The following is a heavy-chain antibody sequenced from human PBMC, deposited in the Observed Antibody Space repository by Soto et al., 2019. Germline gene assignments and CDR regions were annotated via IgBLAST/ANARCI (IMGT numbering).Heavy chain of an antibody. CDR2: IYYSGST. V-gene: IGHV4-61*01. CDR3: ARHSRTGGSGSYPSKLIDY. Sequence: PSETLSLTCTVSGGSVSSGSYYWSWIRQPPGKGLEWIGYIYYSGSTNYNPSLKSRVTISVDTSKNQFSLKLSSVTAADTAVYYCARHSRTGGSGSYPSKLIDYWGQGTLVTVSS. J-gene: IGHJ4*02. CDR1: GGSVSSGSYY. D-gene: IGHD3-10*01.